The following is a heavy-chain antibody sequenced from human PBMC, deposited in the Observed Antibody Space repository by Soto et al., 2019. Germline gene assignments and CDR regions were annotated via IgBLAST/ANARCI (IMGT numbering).Heavy chain of an antibody. CDR2: ISSGSEYR. CDR3: TRDRQLVQDWFDP. D-gene: IGHD6-13*01. CDR1: GFTFSYYN. V-gene: IGHV3-21*01. J-gene: IGHJ5*02. Sequence: LRLSCAASGFTFSYYNMNWVRQAPGKGLEWVSFISSGSEYRYYADSVKGRFNISRDNAKNSLYLQLNSLRAEDTAVYYCTRDRQLVQDWFDPWGQGTMVTVYS.